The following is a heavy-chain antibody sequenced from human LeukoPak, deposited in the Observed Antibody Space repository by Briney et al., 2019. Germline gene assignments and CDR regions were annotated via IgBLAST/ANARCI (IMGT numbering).Heavy chain of an antibody. CDR3: ARGLPYYDV. J-gene: IGHJ4*02. CDR1: GFTFSIYW. Sequence: GGSLRLSCAASGFTFSIYWMSWVRRAPGKGLEWVANIKVDGSEKYYVDSVKGRFTISRDNAKNSLYLQMNSLRAEDTAVYYCARGLPYYDVWGQGTLVTVSS. CDR2: IKVDGSEK. D-gene: IGHD3-10*02. V-gene: IGHV3-7*01.